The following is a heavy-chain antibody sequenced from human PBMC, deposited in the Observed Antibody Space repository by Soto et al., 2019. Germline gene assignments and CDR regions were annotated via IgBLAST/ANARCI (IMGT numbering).Heavy chain of an antibody. Sequence: VGSLRLSCAASGFTFSSYWMHWVRQAPGKGLVWVSRVNSDGSITNYADAVKGRFTISRDNAKNTLYLQMDGLRAEDTAVYYCARVGATTWYWGQGTLVTVSS. CDR1: GFTFSSYW. CDR2: VNSDGSIT. CDR3: ARVGATTWY. V-gene: IGHV3-74*01. J-gene: IGHJ4*02. D-gene: IGHD1-26*01.